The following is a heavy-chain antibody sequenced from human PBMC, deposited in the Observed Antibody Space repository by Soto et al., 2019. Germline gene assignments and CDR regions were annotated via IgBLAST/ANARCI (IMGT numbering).Heavy chain of an antibody. CDR3: ARTYSSSWSPFDY. V-gene: IGHV4-34*01. Sequence: QVQLQQWGAGLLKPSETLSLTCAVYGGSFSGYYWSWIRQPPGKGLEWIGEINHSGSTNYNPSLKSRVAISLATSKNQFSLKLSSVTAADTAVYYCARTYSSSWSPFDYWGQGTLVTVSS. CDR2: INHSGST. D-gene: IGHD6-13*01. CDR1: GGSFSGYY. J-gene: IGHJ4*02.